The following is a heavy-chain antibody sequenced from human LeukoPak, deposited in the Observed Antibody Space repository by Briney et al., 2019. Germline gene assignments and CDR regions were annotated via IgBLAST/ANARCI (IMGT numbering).Heavy chain of an antibody. J-gene: IGHJ4*02. CDR2: IYHSGST. CDR1: GGSISSGGYS. D-gene: IGHD3-3*01. Sequence: PSQTLSLTCAVSGGSISSGGYSWSWIRQPPGKGLEYIGYIYHSGSTYYSPSLKSRVTISVDTSKNQFSLKLSSVTAADTAIYYCQSRFLEWLLDYWGQGTLVTVSS. V-gene: IGHV4-30-2*01. CDR3: QSRFLEWLLDY.